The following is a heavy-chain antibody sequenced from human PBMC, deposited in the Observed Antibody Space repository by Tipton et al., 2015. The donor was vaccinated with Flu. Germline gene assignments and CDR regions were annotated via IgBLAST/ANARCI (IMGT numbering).Heavy chain of an antibody. J-gene: IGHJ2*01. CDR2: IYYSGST. Sequence: TLSLTCTVSGGSISSSSYYWGWIRRPPGKGLEWIGSIYYSGSTYYNPSLKSRVTISVGTSKNQFSLKLSSVTSADTAVYYCARGDYYGYWYFDLWGRGTLVTVSS. CDR3: ARGDYYGYWYFDL. CDR1: GGSISSSSYY. D-gene: IGHD3-10*01. V-gene: IGHV4-39*07.